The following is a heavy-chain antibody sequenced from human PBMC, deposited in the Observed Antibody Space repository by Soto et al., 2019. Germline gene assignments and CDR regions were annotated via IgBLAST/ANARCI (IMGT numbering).Heavy chain of an antibody. Sequence: ASVKVSCKASGYTFTSYGISWVRQAPGQGLEWMGWISAYNGNTNYAQKLQGRVTMTTDTSTSTAYMELRSLRSDDTAVYYCASTIFGVVRPYYYYYYMDVWGKGTTVTVSS. D-gene: IGHD3-3*01. CDR2: ISAYNGNT. CDR3: ASTIFGVVRPYYYYYYMDV. CDR1: GYTFTSYG. J-gene: IGHJ6*03. V-gene: IGHV1-18*01.